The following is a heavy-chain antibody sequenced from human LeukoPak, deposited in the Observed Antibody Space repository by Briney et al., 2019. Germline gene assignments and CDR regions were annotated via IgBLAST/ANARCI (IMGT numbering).Heavy chain of an antibody. V-gene: IGHV1-18*01. J-gene: IGHJ5*02. CDR2: ISAYNGNT. CDR3: ARDIPSRGERHDWFDP. D-gene: IGHD2-21*01. CDR1: GYTFTSYG. Sequence: ASVKVSCKASGYTFTSYGISWVRQAPGQGLEWMGWISAYNGNTNYAQKLQGRVTMTTDTSTSTAYMELRSLRSDDTAVYYCARDIPSRGERHDWFDPWGQGTLVTVSS.